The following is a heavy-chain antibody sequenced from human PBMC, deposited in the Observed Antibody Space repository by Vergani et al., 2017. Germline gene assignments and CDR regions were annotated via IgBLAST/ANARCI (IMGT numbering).Heavy chain of an antibody. CDR3: ARDRIGGGDCSYDY. J-gene: IGHJ4*02. CDR2: INPSGGST. CDR1: GYPFTSYY. D-gene: IGHD2-21*02. V-gene: IGHV1-46*01. Sequence: QVQLVQSGAEVKKPGASVKVSCKASGYPFTSYYMHWVRQAPGQGLEWMGIINPSGGSTRYAQQFQGRVTMTRDTSTSTVYMELSSLRSEDTAVYYCARDRIGGGDCSYDYWGQGTLVTVSS.